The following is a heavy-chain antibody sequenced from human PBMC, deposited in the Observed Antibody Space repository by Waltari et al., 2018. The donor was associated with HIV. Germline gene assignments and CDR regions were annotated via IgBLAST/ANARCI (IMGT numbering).Heavy chain of an antibody. CDR2: INHSGST. J-gene: IGHJ4*02. CDR3: ARGDYYDSSGYYFDY. D-gene: IGHD3-22*01. Sequence: QVQLQQWGAGLLKPSETLSLPCAVYGGSFSGYYWSWIRQPPGKGLEWIGEINHSGSTNYNPSLKSRVTISVDTSKNQFSLKLSSVTAADTAVYYCARGDYYDSSGYYFDYWGQGTLVTVSS. CDR1: GGSFSGYY. V-gene: IGHV4-34*01.